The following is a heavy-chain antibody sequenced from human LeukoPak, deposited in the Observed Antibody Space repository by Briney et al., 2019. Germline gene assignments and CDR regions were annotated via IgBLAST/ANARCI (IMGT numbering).Heavy chain of an antibody. D-gene: IGHD3-16*02. J-gene: IGHJ3*02. CDR2: IKQDINEK. CDR1: GFTFSLYE. CDR3: ARKAHGGRVWGSSRTGDAFDI. V-gene: IGHV3-7*01. Sequence: PGGSLRLSCAASGFTFSLYEMNWVRQAPGKGLEWVANIKQDINEKYYVDSVKGRFTISRDNAKNSLYLQMNSLRAEDTAVYYCARKAHGGRVWGSSRTGDAFDIWGQGTMVTVSS.